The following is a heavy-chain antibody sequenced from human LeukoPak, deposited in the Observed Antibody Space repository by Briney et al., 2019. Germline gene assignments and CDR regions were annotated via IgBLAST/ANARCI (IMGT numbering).Heavy chain of an antibody. V-gene: IGHV3-33*01. CDR2: IWYDGSNK. CDR1: GFTFSSYG. CDR3: ARGKGDYDSSGYYYVFDY. Sequence: GGSLRLSCAASGFTFSSYGMHWVRQAPGKGLEWVAVIWYDGSNKYYADSVKGRFTISRDNSKNTLYLQVNSLRAEDTAVYYCARGKGDYDSSGYYYVFDYWGQGTLVTVSS. J-gene: IGHJ4*02. D-gene: IGHD3-22*01.